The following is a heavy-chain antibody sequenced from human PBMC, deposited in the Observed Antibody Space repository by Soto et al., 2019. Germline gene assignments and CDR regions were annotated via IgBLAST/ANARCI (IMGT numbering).Heavy chain of an antibody. CDR2: MNPNSGNR. CDR1: GYTFTSYD. V-gene: IGHV1-8*01. J-gene: IGHJ4*02. D-gene: IGHD5-18*01. Sequence: ASVKVSCKASGYTFTSYDINWVRQATGQGLEWMGWMNPNSGNRDYAQKFQGRVTMTTNTSMSTAYMELRSLRSDDTAVYYCARALAVDPAMATIDYWGQGNLVTVSA. CDR3: ARALAVDPAMATIDY.